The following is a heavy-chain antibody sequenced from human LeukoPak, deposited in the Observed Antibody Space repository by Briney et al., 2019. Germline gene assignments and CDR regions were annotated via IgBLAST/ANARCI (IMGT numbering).Heavy chain of an antibody. CDR3: ARDPSARSGYYDY. D-gene: IGHD3-3*01. CDR2: IKSDGSTT. Sequence: QPGGSLRLSCAASGFTFSSYWMHWVRQAPEKGLVWVSRIKSDGSTTNYADSVKGRFTISRDNAKNTLYLQMNGLRAEDTAVYYCARDPSARSGYYDYWGQGTPVTVSS. V-gene: IGHV3-74*01. J-gene: IGHJ4*02. CDR1: GFTFSSYW.